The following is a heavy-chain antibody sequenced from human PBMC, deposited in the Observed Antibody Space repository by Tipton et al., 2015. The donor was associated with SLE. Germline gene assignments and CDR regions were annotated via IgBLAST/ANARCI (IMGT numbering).Heavy chain of an antibody. D-gene: IGHD3-22*01. CDR2: MTPNSGNT. J-gene: IGHJ3*02. CDR1: GYTFRNYD. V-gene: IGHV1-8*02. Sequence: QSGAEVKKPGASVKVSCKASGYTFRNYDINWVRQASGQGLEWMGWMTPNSGNTGYSETFQGRITLTRDTSINTAYMELSSLTSDDTAVYYCARHYYDSRGYNLDIWGQGTMVTVSS. CDR3: ARHYYDSRGYNLDI.